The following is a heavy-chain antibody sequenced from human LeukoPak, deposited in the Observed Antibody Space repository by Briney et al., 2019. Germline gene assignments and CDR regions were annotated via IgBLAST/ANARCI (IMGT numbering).Heavy chain of an antibody. J-gene: IGHJ4*02. CDR2: ISAYNGNT. D-gene: IGHD3-3*01. CDR3: ARKYYDYLDY. Sequence: ASVKVSCKASGYTFTNYGISWVRQAPGQGLEWMGWISAYNGNTNYAQKFQGRVTMTRETSTSTVYMELSSLRSEDTAVYYCARKYYDYLDYWGQGTLVTVSS. V-gene: IGHV1-18*01. CDR1: GYTFTNYG.